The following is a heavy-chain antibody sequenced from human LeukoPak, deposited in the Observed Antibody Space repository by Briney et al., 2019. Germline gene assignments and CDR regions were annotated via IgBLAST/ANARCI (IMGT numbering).Heavy chain of an antibody. V-gene: IGHV1-46*01. CDR3: ARDATGSGSSYYFDY. CDR1: GYTFTSYY. Sequence: ASVKVSCKASGYTFTSYYMHWVRQAPGQGLEWMGIINPSGGSTSYAQKFQGRVTITADESTSTAYMELSSLRSEDTAVYYCARDATGSGSSYYFDYWGQGTLVTVSS. D-gene: IGHD1-26*01. J-gene: IGHJ4*02. CDR2: INPSGGST.